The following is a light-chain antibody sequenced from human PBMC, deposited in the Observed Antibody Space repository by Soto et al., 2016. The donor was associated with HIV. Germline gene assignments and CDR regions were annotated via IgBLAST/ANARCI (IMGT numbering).Light chain of an antibody. CDR2: DDS. Sequence: YVLTQPPSVSVASGETATITCGGDNIGTKAVHWYQQRPGQAPVLVLFDDSDRPSGIPERFSASKSQNTATLTIRRVEAGDEADFYXQVWDNISGHTYVFGTGTKVTVL. CDR1: NIGTKA. J-gene: IGLJ1*01. CDR3: QVWDNISGHTYV. V-gene: IGLV3-21*02.